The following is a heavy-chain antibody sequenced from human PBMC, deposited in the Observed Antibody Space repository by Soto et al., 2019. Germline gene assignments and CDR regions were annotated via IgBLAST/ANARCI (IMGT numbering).Heavy chain of an antibody. CDR2: ISAYNDHT. V-gene: IGHV1-18*01. J-gene: IGHJ4*02. D-gene: IGHD3-22*01. CDR1: GYTLTTYG. Sequence: QVQLVQSGAEVKKPGASVKVSCKASGYTLTTYGIHWVRQAPGQGLEWMGYISAYNDHTNFAQKFQGRVTMTTDPSTSTAFMERRSLRSDASAVYYCARASLDNYYFDAPDWWGQGTLVSVSS. CDR3: ARASLDNYYFDAPDW.